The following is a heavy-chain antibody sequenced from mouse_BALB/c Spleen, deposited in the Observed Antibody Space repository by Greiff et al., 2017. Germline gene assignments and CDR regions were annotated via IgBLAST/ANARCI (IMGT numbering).Heavy chain of an antibody. Sequence: VQLKEPGGGLVKLGGSLKLSCAASGFTFSSYYMSWVRQTPEKRLELVAAINSNGGSTYYPDTVKGRFTISRDNAKNTLYLQMSSLKSEDTALYYCARQGYYGPPDYWGQGTTLTVSS. CDR2: INSNGGST. CDR3: ARQGYYGPPDY. CDR1: GFTFSSYY. D-gene: IGHD1-1*01. J-gene: IGHJ2*01. V-gene: IGHV5-6-2*01.